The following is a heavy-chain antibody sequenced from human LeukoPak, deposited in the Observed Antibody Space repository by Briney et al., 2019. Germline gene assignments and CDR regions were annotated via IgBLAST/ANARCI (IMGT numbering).Heavy chain of an antibody. CDR3: AREKPLGITMIVPLSAFDI. V-gene: IGHV1-69*01. J-gene: IGHJ3*02. D-gene: IGHD3-22*01. CDR2: IIPIFGTA. CDR1: GGTFSSYA. Sequence: SVKVSCKASGGTFSSYAISWVRQAPGQGLEWMGGIIPIFGTANYAQKFQGRVTITADESMSTAYMELSSLRSEDTAVYYCAREKPLGITMIVPLSAFDIWGQGTMVTVSS.